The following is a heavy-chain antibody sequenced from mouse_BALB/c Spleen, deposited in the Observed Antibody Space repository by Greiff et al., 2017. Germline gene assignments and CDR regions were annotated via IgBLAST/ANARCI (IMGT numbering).Heavy chain of an antibody. CDR3: ARWINTRNYFDY. Sequence: VQLQQSGAELVKPGASVKLSCTASGFTFTDYSMHWVKQRPEQGLEWIGMIDPANGNTKYGPKFQGKATITADTSSNTAYLQLSSLTSEDTAVYYCARWINTRNYFDYWGQGTTLTVSS. J-gene: IGHJ2*01. D-gene: IGHD5-1-1*01. V-gene: IGHV14-3*02. CDR1: GFTFTDYS. CDR2: IDPANGNT.